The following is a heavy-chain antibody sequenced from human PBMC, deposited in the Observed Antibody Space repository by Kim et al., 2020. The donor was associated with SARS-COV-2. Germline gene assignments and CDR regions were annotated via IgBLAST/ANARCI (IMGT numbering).Heavy chain of an antibody. J-gene: IGHJ3*02. CDR2: GSGT. D-gene: IGHD1-26*01. CDR3: ARSSRGAFDI. Sequence: GSGTTYADSVKGRFTISRDNPENTLYLQMSSLRGEDTAVYYCARSSRGAFDIWGQGTMVIVSS. V-gene: IGHV3-74*01.